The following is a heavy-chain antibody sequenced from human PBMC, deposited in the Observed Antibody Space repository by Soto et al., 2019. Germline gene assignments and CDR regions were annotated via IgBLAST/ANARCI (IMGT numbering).Heavy chain of an antibody. CDR2: INPNSGGT. V-gene: IGHV1-2*04. J-gene: IGHJ6*02. D-gene: IGHD6-13*01. CDR3: ARGIAAAASTPYYYYYYGMDV. CDR1: GYTFTGYY. Sequence: GASVKVSCKASGYTFTGYYMHWVRQAPGQGLEWMGWINPNSGGTNYAQKFQGWVTMTRDTSISTAYMELSRLRSDDTAVYYCARGIAAAASTPYYYYYYGMDVWGQGTTVTVSS.